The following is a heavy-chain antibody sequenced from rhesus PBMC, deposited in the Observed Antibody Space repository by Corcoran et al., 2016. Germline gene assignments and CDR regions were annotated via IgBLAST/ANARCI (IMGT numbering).Heavy chain of an antibody. J-gene: IGHJ4*01. V-gene: IGHV3S5*01. Sequence: EVQLVETGGGLVQPGGSLKLSCAASGFTFSSYGMSWVRQAPGKGLEWVSAIKRGGRSTYNADSVKGRFNISRDNSKNTLSLQMNSLRAEDTAVYYCAKGWDTVTTIDYWGQGVLVTVSS. CDR1: GFTFSSYG. CDR2: IKRGGRST. CDR3: AKGWDTVTTIDY. D-gene: IGHD4-23*01.